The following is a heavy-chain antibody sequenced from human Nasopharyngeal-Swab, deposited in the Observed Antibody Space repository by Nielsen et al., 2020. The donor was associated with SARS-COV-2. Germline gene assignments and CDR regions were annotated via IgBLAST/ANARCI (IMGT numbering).Heavy chain of an antibody. J-gene: IGHJ3*02. CDR2: IIPIFGTA. V-gene: IGHV1-69*01. Sequence: WVRQAPGQGLEWVGGIIPIFGTANYAQKFQGRVTITADESTSTAYVELSSLRSEDTAVYYCARGPSSGYYLYAFDIWGQGTMVTVSS. D-gene: IGHD3-22*01. CDR3: ARGPSSGYYLYAFDI.